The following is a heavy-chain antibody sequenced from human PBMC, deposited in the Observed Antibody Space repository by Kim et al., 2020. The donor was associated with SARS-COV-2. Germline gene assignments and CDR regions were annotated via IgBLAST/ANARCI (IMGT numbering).Heavy chain of an antibody. V-gene: IGHV4-34*01. J-gene: IGHJ4*02. CDR2: INHSGST. CDR1: GVSFSGYY. CDR3: ARVQRSPRPAPSRQTVEHRDLWGYSRGCSDY. D-gene: IGHD3-22*01. Sequence: SETLSLTCAVYGVSFSGYYWSWIRQPPGKGLEWIGEINHSGSTNYNPSLKSRVTISIDTSKNQFSLKLSSVTAADTAVYYCARVQRSPRPAPSRQTVEHRDLWGYSRGCSDYWGQGTLVTVSS.